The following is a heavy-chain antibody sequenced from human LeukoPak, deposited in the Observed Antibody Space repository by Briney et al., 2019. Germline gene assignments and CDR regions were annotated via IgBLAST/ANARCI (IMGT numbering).Heavy chain of an antibody. Sequence: PSETLSLTCAVYGGSFSGYYWSWIRQPPGKGLEWIGEINHSGSTNYNPSLKSRVTISVDTSKNQFSLKLSSVTAADTAVYYCARLRRVRSIAAAGTNNYYYYYMDVWGKGTTVTVSS. CDR1: GGSFSGYY. V-gene: IGHV4-34*01. D-gene: IGHD6-13*01. CDR3: ARLRRVRSIAAAGTNNYYYYYMDV. CDR2: INHSGST. J-gene: IGHJ6*03.